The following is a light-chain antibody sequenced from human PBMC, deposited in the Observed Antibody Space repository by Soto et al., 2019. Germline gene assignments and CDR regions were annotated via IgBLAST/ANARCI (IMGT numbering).Light chain of an antibody. CDR2: GAS. J-gene: IGKJ4*01. CDR3: QQYGSSPSALT. CDR1: QSVSSSY. V-gene: IGKV3-20*01. Sequence: EIVLTQSPGTLSFSPGERSTLSFSSSQSVSSSYLAWYQQKPGQAPRLLIYGASSRATGIPDRFSGSGSGTDFTLTISRLEPEDFAVYYCQQYGSSPSALTFGGGTKVDIK.